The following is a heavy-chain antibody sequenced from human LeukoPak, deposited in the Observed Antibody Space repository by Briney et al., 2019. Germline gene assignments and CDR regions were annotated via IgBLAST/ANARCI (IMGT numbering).Heavy chain of an antibody. Sequence: ASVKVSCKASVGTFSSYAISWVRQAPGQGLEWMGRIIPILGIANYAQKFQGRVTITADKSTSTVYMELSSLRSEDTAMYYCARESYSGNPYFDYWGQGTLVTVSS. CDR2: IIPILGIA. CDR3: ARESYSGNPYFDY. D-gene: IGHD4-23*01. V-gene: IGHV1-69*04. CDR1: VGTFSSYA. J-gene: IGHJ4*02.